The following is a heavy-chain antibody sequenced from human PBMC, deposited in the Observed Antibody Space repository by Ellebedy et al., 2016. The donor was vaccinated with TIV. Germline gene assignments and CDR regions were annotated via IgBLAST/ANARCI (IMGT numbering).Heavy chain of an antibody. J-gene: IGHJ4*01. CDR2: INSDGSSI. V-gene: IGHV3-74*01. CDR3: ARGKLMVYAD. Sequence: PGGSLRLSCAASGFSFSSYWMHWVRQVPGKGLVWVSRINSDGSSISHADSVKGRFTISRDNAKNTLYFQMNSLRAEDTAVYYCARGKLMVYADWGQGTLVTVSS. CDR1: GFSFSSYW. D-gene: IGHD2-8*01.